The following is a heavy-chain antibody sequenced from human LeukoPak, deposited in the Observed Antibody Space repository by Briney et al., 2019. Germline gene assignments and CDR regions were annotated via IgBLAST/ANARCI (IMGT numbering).Heavy chain of an antibody. J-gene: IGHJ3*02. CDR3: ARSSMTSGAFDI. CDR1: GFTVSSNY. CDR2: ISSSSSYI. Sequence: PGGSLRLSCAASGFTVSSNYMSWVRQAPGKGLEWVSSISSSSSYIYYADSVKGRFTISRDNAKNSLYLQMNSLRAEDTAVYYCARSSMTSGAFDIWGQGTMVTVSS. D-gene: IGHD2/OR15-2a*01. V-gene: IGHV3-21*01.